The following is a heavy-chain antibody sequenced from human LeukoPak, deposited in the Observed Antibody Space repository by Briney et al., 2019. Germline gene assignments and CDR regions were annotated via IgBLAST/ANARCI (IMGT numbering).Heavy chain of an antibody. D-gene: IGHD2-2*01. J-gene: IGHJ5*02. CDR1: GGSFSGYY. Sequence: KPSETLSLTCAVYGGSFSGYYWSWIRQPPGKGLEWIGEINHSGSTNYNPSLKSRVTISVDTSKNQFSLKLSSVTAADTAVYYCARGERYCSSTSCRNWFDPWGQGTLVTVSS. CDR2: INHSGST. V-gene: IGHV4-34*01. CDR3: ARGERYCSSTSCRNWFDP.